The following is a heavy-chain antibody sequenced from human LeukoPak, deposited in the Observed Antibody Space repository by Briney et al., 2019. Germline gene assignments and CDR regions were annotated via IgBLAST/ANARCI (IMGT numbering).Heavy chain of an antibody. J-gene: IGHJ6*03. CDR1: GFTFDDYG. CDR3: ARKEDYYYYMDV. Sequence: GSLRLSCAASGFTFDDYGMSWVRQAPGKGLEWVSGINWNGGSTGYADSVKGRFTISRDNAKNSLYLQMNSLRAEDTALYYCARKEDYYYYMDVWGKGTTVTVSS. V-gene: IGHV3-20*04. CDR2: INWNGGST.